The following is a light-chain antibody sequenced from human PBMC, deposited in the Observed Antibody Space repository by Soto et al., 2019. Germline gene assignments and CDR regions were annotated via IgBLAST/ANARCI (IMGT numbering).Light chain of an antibody. V-gene: IGKV3-20*01. CDR1: QTVSSSS. J-gene: IGKJ1*01. CDR3: QQYGSSPRT. Sequence: EIVLTQSPGTLSLSPGERATLSCRASQTVSSSSLAWYQQKPGQAPRLLTFGASTRAAGFPDRFSGSGSGTDFTLTISRLEPEDFAVYYCQQYGSSPRTFGQGTKV. CDR2: GAS.